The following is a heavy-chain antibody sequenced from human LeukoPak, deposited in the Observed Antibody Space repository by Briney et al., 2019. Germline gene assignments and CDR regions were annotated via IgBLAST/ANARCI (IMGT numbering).Heavy chain of an antibody. CDR3: ARVGGIAAAEFLDY. J-gene: IGHJ4*02. D-gene: IGHD6-13*01. Sequence: SVKVSCKASGGTFSSYAISWVRQAPGQGLEWMGRIIPILGIANYAQKFQGRVTITADKSTSTAYMELSSLRSEDTAVYYCARVGGIAAAEFLDYWGQGTLVTVSS. CDR1: GGTFSSYA. CDR2: IIPILGIA. V-gene: IGHV1-69*04.